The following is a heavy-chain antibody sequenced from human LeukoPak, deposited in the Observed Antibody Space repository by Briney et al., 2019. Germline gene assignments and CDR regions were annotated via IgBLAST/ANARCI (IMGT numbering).Heavy chain of an antibody. CDR2: ISGSGGST. CDR1: GFTFSSYA. CDR3: ANPGIAVAEN. V-gene: IGHV3-23*01. D-gene: IGHD6-19*01. J-gene: IGHJ4*02. Sequence: GGSLRLSCAASGFTFSSYAMSWVRQAPGKGLEWVSAISGSGGSTYYADSVKGRFTISRDNSRNTLCLQMNSLRAEDTAVYYCANPGIAVAENWGQGTLVTVSS.